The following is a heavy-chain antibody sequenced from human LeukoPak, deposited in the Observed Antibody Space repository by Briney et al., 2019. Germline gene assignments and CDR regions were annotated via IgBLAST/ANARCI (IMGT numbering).Heavy chain of an antibody. CDR3: ARGDSSSWYSPLDY. V-gene: IGHV3-30*04. CDR1: GFTFSSYA. J-gene: IGHJ4*02. Sequence: GGSLRLSCAASGFTFSSYAMHWVRQAPGKGLEWVAVISYDGSNKYYADSVKGRFTISRDNSKNTLYLQMNSLRAEDTAVYYCARGDSSSWYSPLDYWGQGTLVTVSS. D-gene: IGHD6-13*01. CDR2: ISYDGSNK.